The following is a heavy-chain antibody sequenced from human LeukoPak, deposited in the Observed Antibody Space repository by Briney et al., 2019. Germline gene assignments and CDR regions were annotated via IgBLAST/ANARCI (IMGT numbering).Heavy chain of an antibody. Sequence: SETLSLTCTVSGYSISTSYYWGWIRQPPGKGLEWIGSIYHSGNTYYNPSLKSRVTISVDTSKNQFSLNLYSVTAADTAVYYCARMPPFGYGDYGWFDPWGQGTLVTVSS. CDR1: GYSISTSYY. V-gene: IGHV4-38-2*02. J-gene: IGHJ5*02. D-gene: IGHD4-17*01. CDR2: IYHSGNT. CDR3: ARMPPFGYGDYGWFDP.